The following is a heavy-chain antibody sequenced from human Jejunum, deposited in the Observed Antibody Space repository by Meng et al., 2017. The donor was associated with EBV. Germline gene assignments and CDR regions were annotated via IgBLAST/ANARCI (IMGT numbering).Heavy chain of an antibody. CDR3: AKSRTGHYGNCGS. J-gene: IGHJ4*02. CDR2: ISVSGGST. D-gene: IGHD3-10*01. V-gene: IGHV3-23*01. Sequence: EVQLLESGGDLVQPGGSLRLSCAASGFTFSSYAMSWVRQAPGKGLEWVSGISVSGGSTHYADSVKGRFTISRDNSKSTLHLQMNSLRAEDTAIYYCAKSRTGHYGNCGSWGQGTLVTVSS. CDR1: GFTFSSYA.